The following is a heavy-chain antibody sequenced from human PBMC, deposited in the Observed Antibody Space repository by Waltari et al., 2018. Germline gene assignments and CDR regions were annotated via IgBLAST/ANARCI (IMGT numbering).Heavy chain of an antibody. Sequence: EVQLLESGGGLVQPGGSLRLSCADSGFTFSSYTMSWVRQAPGKGLEWVSAISGSGGSTYYADSVKGRFTISRDNSKNTLYLQMNSLRAEDTAVYYCAKVVSSSWYLDYWGQGTLVTVSS. D-gene: IGHD6-13*01. CDR1: GFTFSSYT. J-gene: IGHJ4*02. V-gene: IGHV3-23*01. CDR3: AKVVSSSWYLDY. CDR2: ISGSGGST.